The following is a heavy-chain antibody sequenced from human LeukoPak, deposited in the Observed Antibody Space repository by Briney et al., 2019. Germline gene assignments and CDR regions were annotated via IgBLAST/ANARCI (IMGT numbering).Heavy chain of an antibody. CDR3: AKDEGEWSLGY. Sequence: GGSLRLSCAASGFTFSSYWMSWVRQAPGKGLEWVANIKQDGSEKYYVDSVKGRFTISRDNSKNSLYLQMNSLRTEDTALYYCAKDEGEWSLGYWGQGTLVTVSS. CDR2: IKQDGSEK. J-gene: IGHJ4*02. CDR1: GFTFSSYW. D-gene: IGHD3-3*01. V-gene: IGHV3-7*03.